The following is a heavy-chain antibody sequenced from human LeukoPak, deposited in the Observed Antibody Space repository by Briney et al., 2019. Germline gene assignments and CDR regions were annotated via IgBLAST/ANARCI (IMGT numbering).Heavy chain of an antibody. CDR2: LSSSGSMI. J-gene: IGHJ3*01. Sequence: PGGSLRLSCAASGFTFSDYYINWIRQAPGMGLEWVAYLSSSGSMIYYADSVRGRFTISRDNSENTLYLQMNSLRVEDTAVYYCAKESPAFDVWGQGTMVTVSS. CDR1: GFTFSDYY. V-gene: IGHV3-11*01. CDR3: AKESPAFDV.